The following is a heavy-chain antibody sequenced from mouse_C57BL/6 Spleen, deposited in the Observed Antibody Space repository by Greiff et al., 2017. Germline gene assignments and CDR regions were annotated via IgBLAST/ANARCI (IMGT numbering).Heavy chain of an antibody. V-gene: IGHV1-82*01. CDR3: ARGITGRRDY. CDR2: IYPGDGDT. D-gene: IGHD4-1*01. Sequence: QVQLQQSGPELVKPGASVKISCKASGYAFSSSWMNWVKQRPGKGLEWIGRIYPGDGDTNYNGKFKGKATLTADKSSSTAYMQLSSLTSEDSAVYCCARGITGRRDYWGQGTSVTVSS. CDR1: GYAFSSSW. J-gene: IGHJ4*01.